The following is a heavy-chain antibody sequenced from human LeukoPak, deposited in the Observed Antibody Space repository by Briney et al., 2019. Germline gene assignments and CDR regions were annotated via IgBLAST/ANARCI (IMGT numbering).Heavy chain of an antibody. CDR2: IRSKAYGGTT. CDR3: TRGYDFWSGYYGMDV. Sequence: GGSLRLSCTASGFTFGDYAMSWVRQAPGKGLEWVGLIRSKAYGGTTEYAASVKGRFTISKDDSKSIAYLQMNSLKTEDTAVYYCTRGYDFWSGYYGMDVWGQGTTVTVSS. J-gene: IGHJ6*02. V-gene: IGHV3-49*04. D-gene: IGHD3-3*01. CDR1: GFTFGDYA.